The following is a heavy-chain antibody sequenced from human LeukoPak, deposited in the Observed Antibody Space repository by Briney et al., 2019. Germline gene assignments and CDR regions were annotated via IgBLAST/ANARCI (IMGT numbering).Heavy chain of an antibody. D-gene: IGHD6-13*01. Sequence: GASVKVSCKASGYTFTSYGISWVRQAPGQGLEWMGWISAYNGNTNYAQKLQGRVTMTTDTSTSTAYMELRSLRSDDTAVYYCARVGSEAAAGRYYYYYYMDVWGKGTTVTVSS. CDR1: GYTFTSYG. J-gene: IGHJ6*03. CDR2: ISAYNGNT. CDR3: ARVGSEAAAGRYYYYYYMDV. V-gene: IGHV1-18*01.